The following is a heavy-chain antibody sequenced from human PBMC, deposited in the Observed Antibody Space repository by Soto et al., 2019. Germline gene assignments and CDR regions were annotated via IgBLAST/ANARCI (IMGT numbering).Heavy chain of an antibody. Sequence: SVKVSCKASGGTFSSYAISWVRQAPGQGLEWMGGIIPIFGTANYAQKFQGRVTITADESTSTAYMELSSLRSEDTAVYYCARDLFGAGNYYYYGMDVWGQGTTVTVSS. D-gene: IGHD3-3*01. CDR1: GGTFSSYA. CDR3: ARDLFGAGNYYYYGMDV. J-gene: IGHJ6*02. V-gene: IGHV1-69*13. CDR2: IIPIFGTA.